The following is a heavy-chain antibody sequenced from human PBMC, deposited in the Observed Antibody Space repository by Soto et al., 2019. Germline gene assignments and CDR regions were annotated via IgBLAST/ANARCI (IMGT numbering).Heavy chain of an antibody. Sequence: QVQLVQSGAEVKKPGASVKVSCKASGYTFTGYYMHWVRQAPGQGLEWMGWINPNSGGTNYAQKFQGWATMTRDTSISTAYMELSRLRSDDTAVYYCAREGCSSTSCYAGWFDPGGQGTLVTVSS. CDR3: AREGCSSTSCYAGWFDP. V-gene: IGHV1-2*04. CDR1: GYTFTGYY. D-gene: IGHD2-2*01. J-gene: IGHJ5*02. CDR2: INPNSGGT.